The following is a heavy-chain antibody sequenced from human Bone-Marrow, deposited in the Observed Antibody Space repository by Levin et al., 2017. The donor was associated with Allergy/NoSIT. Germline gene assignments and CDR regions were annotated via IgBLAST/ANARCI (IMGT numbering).Heavy chain of an antibody. J-gene: IGHJ5*02. CDR1: GFTFSSCV. CDR3: AKGDYGDYVSWFDP. CDR2: ISGSGGRT. V-gene: IGHV3-23*01. D-gene: IGHD4-17*01. Sequence: ETLSLTCAVSGFTFSSCVMSWVRQAPGKGLEWVSSISGSGGRTYYADSVKGRFTISRDNSKNTLYVQMNSLRAEDTAVYYCAKGDYGDYVSWFDPWGQGTLVTVSS.